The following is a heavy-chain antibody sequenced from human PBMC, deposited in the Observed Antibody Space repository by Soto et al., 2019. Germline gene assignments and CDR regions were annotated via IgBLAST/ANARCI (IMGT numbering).Heavy chain of an antibody. J-gene: IGHJ4*02. CDR2: INSDGSTT. V-gene: IGHV3-74*01. D-gene: IGHD1-1*01. CDR3: TRGMGWTGRTSDY. CDR1: GFTFYSYW. Sequence: LRLSCAASGFTFYSYWMHWVRQAPGKGLVWVSRINSDGSTTNYADSVQGRLTISRDNAKNTLYLQMNSLRAEDTAVYYCTRGMGWTGRTSDYWGQGTLVTVSS.